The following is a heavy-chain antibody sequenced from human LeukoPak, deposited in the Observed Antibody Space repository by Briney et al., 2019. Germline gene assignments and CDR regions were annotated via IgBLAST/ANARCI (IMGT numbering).Heavy chain of an antibody. CDR2: ISGSGGET. CDR3: AKSRARREGSSGSIDY. Sequence: PGGSLRLSCVASGFTFSSYAMSWVRQAPGKWLEWVSGISGSGGETYYVNSAKGRFTISRDNSKNTLYLQMNSLRAEDTAVYYCAKSRARREGSSGSIDYWGQGTLVTVSS. J-gene: IGHJ4*02. V-gene: IGHV3-23*01. CDR1: GFTFSSYA. D-gene: IGHD3-22*01.